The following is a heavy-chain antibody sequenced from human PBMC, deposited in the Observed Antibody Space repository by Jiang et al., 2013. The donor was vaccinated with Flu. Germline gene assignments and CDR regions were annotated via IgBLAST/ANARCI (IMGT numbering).Heavy chain of an antibody. CDR3: ARDWQQLVLGSVGAFDI. V-gene: IGHV1-18*01. CDR2: ISAYNGNT. J-gene: IGHJ3*02. Sequence: SGAEVKKPGASVKVSCKASGYTFTSYGISWVRQAPGQGLEWMGWISAYNGNTNYAQKLQGRVTMTTDTSTSTAYMELRSLRSDDTAVYYCARDWQQLVLGSVGAFDIWGQGTMVTVSS. D-gene: IGHD6-13*01. CDR1: GYTFTSYG.